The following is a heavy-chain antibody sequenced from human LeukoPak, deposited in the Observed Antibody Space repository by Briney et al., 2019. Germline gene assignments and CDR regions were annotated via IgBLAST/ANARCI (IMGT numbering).Heavy chain of an antibody. CDR3: ARDDPFYGSGVIDY. D-gene: IGHD3-10*01. CDR1: GGTFSSYA. V-gene: IGHV1-69*01. Sequence: SVKVSCKASGGTFSSYAISGVRQAPGQGREWMGGIIPIFGTANYAQKFEGRVTITADESTSTAYMELSSLRSEDTAVSYCARDDPFYGSGVIDYWGQGTLVTVSS. CDR2: IIPIFGTA. J-gene: IGHJ4*02.